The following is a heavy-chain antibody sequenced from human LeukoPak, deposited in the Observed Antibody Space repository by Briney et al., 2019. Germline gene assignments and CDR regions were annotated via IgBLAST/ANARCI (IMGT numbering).Heavy chain of an antibody. J-gene: IGHJ3*02. CDR2: IIPIFGIA. D-gene: IGHD2-21*02. CDR3: ARDRCGGDCYADDAFDI. V-gene: IGHV1-69*04. Sequence: SVKVSCKASGGTFTSYAINWVRQAPGQGLGWMGRIIPIFGIANYAQKFQGRGTITADTSTSTAYMELSSLRSEDTAAYYCARDRCGGDCYADDAFDIWGQGRMVTVSS. CDR1: GGTFTSYA.